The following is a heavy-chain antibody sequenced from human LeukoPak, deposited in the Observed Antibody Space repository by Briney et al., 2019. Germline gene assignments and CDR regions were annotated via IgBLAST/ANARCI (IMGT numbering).Heavy chain of an antibody. CDR1: GFAFRTYG. CDR3: AKDRAPYYYDNSGYEL. J-gene: IGHJ4*02. CDR2: ISHFGTNR. V-gene: IGHV3-23*01. D-gene: IGHD3-22*01. Sequence: PGGSLRLSCAASGFAFRTYGMSWVRQAPGKGLEWVSFISHFGTNRYYADSVEGRFTIARDNSKNMLHLQLNSLRVEDTAVYYCAKDRAPYYYDNSGYELWGQGTLVTVSS.